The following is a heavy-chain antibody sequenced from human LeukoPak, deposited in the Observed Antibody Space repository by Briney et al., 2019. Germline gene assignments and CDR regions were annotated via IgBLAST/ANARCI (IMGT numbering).Heavy chain of an antibody. CDR2: IYHSGST. CDR1: GYSISSGYY. CDR3: ARGNNVLRYFDWLNWFDP. V-gene: IGHV4-38-2*02. D-gene: IGHD3-9*01. J-gene: IGHJ5*02. Sequence: PSETLSLTCTVSGYSISSGYYWGWIRQPPGKGLEWIGSIYHSGSTYYNPSLKSRVTISVDTSKNQFSLKLSSVTAADTAVYYCARGNNVLRYFDWLNWFDPWGQGTLVTVSS.